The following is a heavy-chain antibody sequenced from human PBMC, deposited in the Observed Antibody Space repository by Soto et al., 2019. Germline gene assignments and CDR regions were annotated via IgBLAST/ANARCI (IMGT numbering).Heavy chain of an antibody. V-gene: IGHV1-46*01. D-gene: IGHD4-17*01. CDR1: GYTFTSYY. CDR3: ARDYGDDGDY. Sequence: ASVKVSCKASGYTFTSYYMHWVRQAPGQGLEWMGIINPSGGSTNYAQKFQGRVTMTRDTSTSTVYMELSSLRSEDTAGYYCARDYGDDGDYWGQGTLVTVSS. CDR2: INPSGGST. J-gene: IGHJ4*02.